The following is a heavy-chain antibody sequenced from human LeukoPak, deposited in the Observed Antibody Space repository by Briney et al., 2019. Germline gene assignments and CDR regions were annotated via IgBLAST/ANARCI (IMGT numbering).Heavy chain of an antibody. CDR3: AREVMGGSGKYYFDY. D-gene: IGHD3-10*01. J-gene: IGHJ4*02. Sequence: ASVKVSCKASGYTFTGYYMHWVRQAPGQGLEWMGWINPNSGGTNYAQKFQGWVTMTRDTSISTAYMELSRLRSDDTAVYYCAREVMGGSGKYYFDYWGQGTLVTVSS. CDR2: INPNSGGT. V-gene: IGHV1-2*04. CDR1: GYTFTGYY.